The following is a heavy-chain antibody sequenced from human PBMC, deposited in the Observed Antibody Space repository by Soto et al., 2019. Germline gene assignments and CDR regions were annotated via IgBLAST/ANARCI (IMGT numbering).Heavy chain of an antibody. CDR2: TDYSGNT. Sequence: SETLSLTCTVSSDSISRYYWIWIRQSPGKGLEWIGYTDYSGNTNYNPSLKSRVTISGDTSKNQFSLKLSSVTAADTAVYYCARPGRPRVVAVTYWGQGTLVTVSS. V-gene: IGHV4-59*08. CDR3: ARPGRPRVVAVTY. D-gene: IGHD2-15*01. CDR1: SDSISRYY. J-gene: IGHJ4*02.